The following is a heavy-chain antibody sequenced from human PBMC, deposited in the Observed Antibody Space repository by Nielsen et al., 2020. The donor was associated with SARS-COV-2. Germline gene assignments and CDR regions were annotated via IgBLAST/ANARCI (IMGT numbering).Heavy chain of an antibody. CDR2: IKQDGSEK. CDR1: GFTFSSYW. J-gene: IGHJ4*02. Sequence: GESLKISCAASGFTFSSYWMSWVRQAPGKGLEWVANIKQDGSEKYYVDFVKGRFTISRDNAKNSLFLQMNSLRAEDTAVYYCAREGVYGYFDYWGQGTLVTVSS. CDR3: AREGVYGYFDY. V-gene: IGHV3-7*01. D-gene: IGHD4-17*01.